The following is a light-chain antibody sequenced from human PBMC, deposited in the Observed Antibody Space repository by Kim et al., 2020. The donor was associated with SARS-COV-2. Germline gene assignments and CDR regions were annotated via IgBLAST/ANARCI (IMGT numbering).Light chain of an antibody. Sequence: ASVGDRVTNTGRASQDIRNDLGWYQQSPGRAPRRLIYGASSLQGGVPSRFSGSGSGTEFTLTISSLQPEDFATYFCLQHNTYPITFGQGTRLEIK. CDR1: QDIRND. CDR3: LQHNTYPIT. V-gene: IGKV1-17*01. CDR2: GAS. J-gene: IGKJ5*01.